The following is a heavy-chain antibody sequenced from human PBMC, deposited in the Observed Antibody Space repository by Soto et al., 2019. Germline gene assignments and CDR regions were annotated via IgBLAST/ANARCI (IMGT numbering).Heavy chain of an antibody. J-gene: IGHJ4*02. CDR1: GYTFTLFG. Sequence: QVQLVQSGAEVKKPGASVKVSCTTSGYTFTLFGITWVRQAPGQGLEWMGWISPYNGDTKYAEQLEDRVTLTTDTSTDTAYMELTSLTSDDTAEYYCARGGQYRYFDYWGQGTLVTVSS. CDR2: ISPYNGDT. V-gene: IGHV1-18*01. D-gene: IGHD2-2*02. CDR3: ARGGQYRYFDY.